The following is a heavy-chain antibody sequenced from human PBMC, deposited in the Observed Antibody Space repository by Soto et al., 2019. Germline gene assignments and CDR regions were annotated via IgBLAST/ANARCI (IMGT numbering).Heavy chain of an antibody. Sequence: PSETLSLTCTVSEGSINWSPDYWGWLRQPPGKEPQWIASVHYTGSTYYNPSLKSRVTISVDTSKNQFSLNVRSVTAADTAIYYCGKATPGYPGRAFHIWGQGKMVT. D-gene: IGHD2-15*01. V-gene: IGHV4-39*02. CDR2: VHYTGST. CDR3: GKATPGYPGRAFHI. J-gene: IGHJ3*02. CDR1: EGSINWSPDY.